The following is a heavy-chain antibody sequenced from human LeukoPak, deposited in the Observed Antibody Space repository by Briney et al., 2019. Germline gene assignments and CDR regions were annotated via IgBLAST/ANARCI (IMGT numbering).Heavy chain of an antibody. CDR2: INNDGRST. D-gene: IGHD1-26*01. V-gene: IGHV3-74*01. Sequence: GGSLRLSCVASGFAFTNYGMMWVRQAPGKGLVWVSYINNDGRSTTYADSVKGRFTISRDNAKNPLDLQLNSLRDDDTAMYYCARNYNGMSYWGQGTLVIVSS. CDR1: GFAFTNYG. CDR3: ARNYNGMSY. J-gene: IGHJ4*02.